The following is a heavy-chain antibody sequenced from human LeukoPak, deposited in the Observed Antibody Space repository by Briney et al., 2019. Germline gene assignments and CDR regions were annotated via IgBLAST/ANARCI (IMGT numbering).Heavy chain of an antibody. CDR3: ARGYKSEPPAKYGMDV. D-gene: IGHD5-12*01. V-gene: IGHV3-7*01. J-gene: IGHJ6*02. CDR1: EFIFGSYW. CDR2: IKQDGSEK. Sequence: GGSLRLSCVGSEFIFGSYWMSWVRQAPGKGLEWVANIKQDGSEKYYVDSVKGRFTVFRDNDKNSLYLQMNRLRAEDTAMYFRARGYKSEPPAKYGMDVWGRGTTVIVSS.